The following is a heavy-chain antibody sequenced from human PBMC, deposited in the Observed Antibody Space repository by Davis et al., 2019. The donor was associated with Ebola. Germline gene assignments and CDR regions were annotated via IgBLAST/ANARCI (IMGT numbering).Heavy chain of an antibody. CDR1: GYTFASYY. D-gene: IGHD4-17*01. CDR2: INPSGGST. J-gene: IGHJ6*02. Sequence: AASVKVSCKASGYTFASYYMHWVRQAPGQGLEWMGIINPSGGSTSYAQKFQGRVTMTRDTSTSTVYMELSSLRSEDTAVYYCALRLRYYYGMDVWGQGTTVTVSS. CDR3: ALRLRYYYGMDV. V-gene: IGHV1-46*01.